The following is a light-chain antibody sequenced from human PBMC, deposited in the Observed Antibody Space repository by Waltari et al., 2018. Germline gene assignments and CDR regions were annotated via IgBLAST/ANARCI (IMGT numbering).Light chain of an antibody. J-gene: IGKJ5*01. CDR3: HHYYIPPLT. V-gene: IGKV4-1*01. CDR1: QRVLSSPNSKTY. CDR2: WAS. Sequence: DIVMTQSPDSLAVSLGERATINCKSSQRVLSSPNSKTYTAWYQQNPGQPPKLLINWASTRGSGVPDRFSGSGSGTDFTLTISSLQAEDVAVYYCHHYYIPPLTFGQGTRLEIK.